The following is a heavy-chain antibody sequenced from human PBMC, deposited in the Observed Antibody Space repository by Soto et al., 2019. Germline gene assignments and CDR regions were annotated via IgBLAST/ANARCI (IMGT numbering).Heavy chain of an antibody. CDR3: ARADPTTGTTVYFDY. Sequence: GASVKVSCKASGYTFTTYGITWVRQAPGQGLEWMGWISAYNGNTNYAQKLQGRVTMTTDTSTSTAYMELWSLRSDDTAVYYCARADPTTGTTVYFDYWGQGTLVTVS. D-gene: IGHD1-1*01. V-gene: IGHV1-18*01. J-gene: IGHJ4*02. CDR2: ISAYNGNT. CDR1: GYTFTTYG.